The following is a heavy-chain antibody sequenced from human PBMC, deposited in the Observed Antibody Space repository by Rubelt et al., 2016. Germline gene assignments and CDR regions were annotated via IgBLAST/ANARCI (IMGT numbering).Heavy chain of an antibody. CDR1: GGSISSYY. CDR3: ARDTVARRQDVQDY. V-gene: IGHV4-59*01. CDR2: IYYSGST. D-gene: IGHD6-19*01. J-gene: IGHJ4*02. Sequence: QVQLQESGPGLVRPSETLSLTCTVSGGSISSYYWSWIRQPPGKGLEWIGYIYYSGSTSYNPSLRSRVTISVDTTKNQFSLGRGSVTAADTAVYYCARDTVARRQDVQDYWGQGTLVTVSS.